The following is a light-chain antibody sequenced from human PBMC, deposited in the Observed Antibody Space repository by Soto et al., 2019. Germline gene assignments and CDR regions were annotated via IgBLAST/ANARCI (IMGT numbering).Light chain of an antibody. CDR2: GAS. J-gene: IGKJ1*01. V-gene: IGKV3-20*01. CDR3: QQYGSSTT. Sequence: EIVLTQSPGTLSLSPGDRATLSCSASQSVPSNYVAWYQQKSGQAPRPLMFGASIRAAGVPDRFSGSGSGTDFTLTISRLEPEDFAVYHCQQYGSSTTFGQGTKVEI. CDR1: QSVPSNY.